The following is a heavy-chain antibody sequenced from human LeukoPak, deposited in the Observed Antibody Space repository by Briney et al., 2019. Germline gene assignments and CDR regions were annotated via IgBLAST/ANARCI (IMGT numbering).Heavy chain of an antibody. D-gene: IGHD4-23*01. V-gene: IGHV3-48*03. CDR1: GFTFSSYE. J-gene: IGHJ5*02. CDR2: IGSSGSTI. Sequence: GGSLRLSCAASGFTFSSYEMNWVRQAPGKGLEWVSYIGSSGSTIYYADSVKGRFTISRDNAKNSLYLQMNSLRAEDTAVYYCAREPGNGWFDPWGQGTLVTVSS. CDR3: AREPGNGWFDP.